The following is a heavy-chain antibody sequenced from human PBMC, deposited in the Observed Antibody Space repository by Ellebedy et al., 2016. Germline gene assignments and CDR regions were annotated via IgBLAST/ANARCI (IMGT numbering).Heavy chain of an antibody. D-gene: IGHD6-13*01. Sequence: ASVKVSCXASGYTFTNYDINWVRQATGQGLEWMGWMNPSSGNTGYAQKFQGRVTMTRNTSISTAYMELSSLRSEDTAVYYCAREPTFGTGIAAADPWGQGTLVTVSS. CDR1: GYTFTNYD. V-gene: IGHV1-8*01. CDR2: MNPSSGNT. J-gene: IGHJ5*02. CDR3: AREPTFGTGIAAADP.